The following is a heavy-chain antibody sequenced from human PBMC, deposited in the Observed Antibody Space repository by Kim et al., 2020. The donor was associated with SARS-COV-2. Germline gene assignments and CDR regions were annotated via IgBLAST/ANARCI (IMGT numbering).Heavy chain of an antibody. CDR2: IIPIFGTA. D-gene: IGHD1-26*01. Sequence: SVKVSCKASGGTFSSYAISWVRQAPGQGLEWMGGIIPIFGTANYAQKFQGRVTITADESTSTAYMELSSLRSEDTAVYYCARGSRGSYYSEYFQHWGQGTLVTVSS. J-gene: IGHJ1*01. V-gene: IGHV1-69*13. CDR3: ARGSRGSYYSEYFQH. CDR1: GGTFSSYA.